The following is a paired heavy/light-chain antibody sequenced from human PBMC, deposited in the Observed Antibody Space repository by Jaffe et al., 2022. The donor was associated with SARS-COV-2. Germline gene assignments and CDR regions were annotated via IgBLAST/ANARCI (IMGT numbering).Heavy chain of an antibody. D-gene: IGHD5-18*01. CDR1: GFTFSSQA. J-gene: IGHJ4*02. CDR3: AKCRNSYGYEFDY. CDR2: ISGSGGST. Sequence: EVQLLDSGGGLVQPGGSLRLSCAASGFTFSSQALSWVRQAPGKGLEWVSAISGSGGSTYYADSVKGRFTISRDSSKDTLYLQMNSLGAEDTAVYYCAKCRNSYGYEFDYWGQGTLVTVSS. V-gene: IGHV3-23*01.
Light chain of an antibody. V-gene: IGKV1-5*03. Sequence: DIQMTQSPSTLSASVGDRVTITCRASQSISSWLAWYQKKPGKAPKLLIYKASSLESGVPSRFSGSGSGTDFTLTISGLQPDDFATYYCQQYSNLWTFGQGTKVELK. CDR3: QQYSNLWT. CDR1: QSISSW. J-gene: IGKJ1*01. CDR2: KAS.